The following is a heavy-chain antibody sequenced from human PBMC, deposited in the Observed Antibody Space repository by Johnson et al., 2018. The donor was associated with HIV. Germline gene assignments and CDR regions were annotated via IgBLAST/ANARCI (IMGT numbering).Heavy chain of an antibody. CDR3: ARGGSAARGNWNCGGDCSTFLLLDAFDI. J-gene: IGHJ3*02. Sequence: EKLVESGGGLVQPGGSLRLSCAASGFTFSSYSMNWVRQAPGKGLEWVSYISSSSSTIYYADSVKGRFTISRDNSKNTLYLQMNSLRAEDTAVYYCARGGSAARGNWNCGGDCSTFLLLDAFDIWGQGTMVTVSS. CDR2: ISSSSSTI. D-gene: IGHD2-21*02. CDR1: GFTFSSYS. V-gene: IGHV3-48*01.